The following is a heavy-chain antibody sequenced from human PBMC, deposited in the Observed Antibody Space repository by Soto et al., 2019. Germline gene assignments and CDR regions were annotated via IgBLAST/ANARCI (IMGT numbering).Heavy chain of an antibody. CDR3: ARPLWRDDYNWGYFDL. Sequence: QVQLVDSGGGVVQPGRSLRLSCAASGFTFSSYAMHWVRQAPGKGLEWVAVISYDGSNKYYADSVKGRFTISRDNSKNTLYLQMNCLRAEDTAVYYCARPLWRDDYNWGYFDLWGRGTLVTVSS. CDR1: GFTFSSYA. V-gene: IGHV3-30-3*01. CDR2: ISYDGSNK. J-gene: IGHJ2*01. D-gene: IGHD4-4*01.